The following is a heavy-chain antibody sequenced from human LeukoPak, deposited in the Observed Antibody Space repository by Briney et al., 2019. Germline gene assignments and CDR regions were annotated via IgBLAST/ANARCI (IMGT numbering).Heavy chain of an antibody. Sequence: PGGSLRLSCAASGFTFSANWISWVRRAPGKGLEWGANIKPDGRQKYYVDSVNGRFTIPRDNAKNSLYLQMNSLRAEDTAVYYCAKERGTAGECAFDIWGQGTLVTVS. CDR2: IKPDGRQK. CDR3: AKERGTAGECAFDI. D-gene: IGHD3-10*01. V-gene: IGHV3-7*03. CDR1: GFTFSANW. J-gene: IGHJ3*02.